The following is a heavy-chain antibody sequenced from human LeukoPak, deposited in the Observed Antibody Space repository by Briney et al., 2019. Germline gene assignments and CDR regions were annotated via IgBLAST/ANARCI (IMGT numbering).Heavy chain of an antibody. J-gene: IGHJ4*02. CDR1: GYSISSDYF. CDR3: ARVVASTSIDS. Sequence: YPSETLSLTCIVSGYSISSDYFWGLVRQPPGKGLEWIGSIFHSGSVYYNPSLKSRVTISVDPSKNRFSLKLTSVTAADTAVYYCARVVASTSIDSWGQGTLVTVSS. CDR2: IFHSGSV. D-gene: IGHD2-15*01. V-gene: IGHV4-38-2*02.